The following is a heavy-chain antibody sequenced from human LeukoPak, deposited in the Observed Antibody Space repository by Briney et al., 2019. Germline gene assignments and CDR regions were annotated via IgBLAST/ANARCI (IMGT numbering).Heavy chain of an antibody. V-gene: IGHV3-21*01. CDR1: GFTFSTYN. Sequence: GGSLRLSCAASGFTFSTYNMNWVRQAPGKGLEWVSSISIISSYIYYADSVKGRFTISGDNAKNSLYLQMNSLRAEDTAVYYCARAEAAGGAFDHWGQGTLVTVSS. CDR3: ARAEAAGGAFDH. D-gene: IGHD6-13*01. J-gene: IGHJ4*02. CDR2: ISIISSYI.